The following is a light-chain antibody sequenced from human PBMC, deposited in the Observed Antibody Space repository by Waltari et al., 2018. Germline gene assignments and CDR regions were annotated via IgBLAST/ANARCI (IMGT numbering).Light chain of an antibody. J-gene: IGKJ1*01. Sequence: DIQMTQSPSSLSASVGDRVTITCRANQSISSYLNWYQQKPGKAPKLLIYAASSFQRGVPSRFSGSVSGTDFTLTISSLQPEDFATYYCQQSYSTLWTFGQGTKVAIK. CDR2: AAS. CDR1: QSISSY. V-gene: IGKV1-39*01. CDR3: QQSYSTLWT.